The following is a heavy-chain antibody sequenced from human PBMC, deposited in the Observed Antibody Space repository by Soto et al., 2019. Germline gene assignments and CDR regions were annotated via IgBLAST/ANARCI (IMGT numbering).Heavy chain of an antibody. CDR2: ISGGESAT. J-gene: IGHJ4*02. CDR3: ARVRGYCSGGSCYVDY. Sequence: GGSLRLSCAASGFNFRNYEMNWVRQAPGKGLEWVSNISGGESATYYADSVKGRFTISRDNAKNSLYLQMTSLRAEDTGVYYCARVRGYCSGGSCYVDYWGQGTLVTVSS. D-gene: IGHD2-15*01. CDR1: GFNFRNYE. V-gene: IGHV3-48*03.